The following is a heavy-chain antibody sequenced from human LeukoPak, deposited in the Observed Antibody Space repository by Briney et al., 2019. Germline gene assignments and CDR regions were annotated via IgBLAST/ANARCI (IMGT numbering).Heavy chain of an antibody. CDR3: AREKEEGNGDYGY. D-gene: IGHD4-17*01. J-gene: IGHJ4*02. V-gene: IGHV3-21*01. CDR1: GFTFSSYS. Sequence: GGSLSLSCAASGFTFSSYSMNWVSQAPGKGLEWVSSISSSSSYIYYADSVKGRFTISRDNAKNSLYLQMNSLRAEDSAVYYCAREKEEGNGDYGYWGQGTLVTVSS. CDR2: ISSSSSYI.